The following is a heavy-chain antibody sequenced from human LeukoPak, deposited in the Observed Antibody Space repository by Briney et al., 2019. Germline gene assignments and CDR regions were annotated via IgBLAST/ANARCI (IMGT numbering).Heavy chain of an antibody. J-gene: IGHJ4*02. CDR2: IYTRGRN. Sequence: SETLSLTCTVSGDSISSYYWSWIRQPAGKGLEWIGCIYTRGRNKYNPSLKSRVSMSVDTSKNQFSLKLSSVTAADTAVYYCARARLAHNFDYWGQGTLVTVSS. CDR3: ARARLAHNFDY. CDR1: GDSISSYY. V-gene: IGHV4-4*07.